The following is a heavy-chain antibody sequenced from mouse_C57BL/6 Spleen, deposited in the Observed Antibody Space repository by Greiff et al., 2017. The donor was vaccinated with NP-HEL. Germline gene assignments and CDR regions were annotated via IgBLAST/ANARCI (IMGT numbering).Heavy chain of an antibody. CDR1: GYTFTDYY. CDR2: INPNNGGT. V-gene: IGHV1-26*01. Sequence: EVQLQQSGPELVKPGASVKISCKASGYTFTDYYMNWVKQSHGKSLEWIGDINPNNGGTSYNQKFKGKATLTVDKSSSTAYMELRSLTSEDSAVDYCARGPDFCLSVSRPYWGQGTLVTVSA. CDR3: ARGPDFCLSVSRPY. D-gene: IGHD6-2*01. J-gene: IGHJ3*01.